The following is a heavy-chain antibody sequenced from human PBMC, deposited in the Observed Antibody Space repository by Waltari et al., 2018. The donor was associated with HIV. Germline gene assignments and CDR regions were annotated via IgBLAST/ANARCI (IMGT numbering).Heavy chain of an antibody. CDR1: VFIFSSEA. Sequence: QVQLVESGGCLVQPGGSLRLSCAAPVFIFSSEAMHWVRQAPGKGLEWVAAISYDGRNKFYADSVKGRFTISRDNSKNTVYVEMSSLSPEDTAVYFCARDAAPPEYWGQGTLVTVSS. J-gene: IGHJ4*02. CDR3: ARDAAPPEY. CDR2: ISYDGRNK. V-gene: IGHV3-30*04.